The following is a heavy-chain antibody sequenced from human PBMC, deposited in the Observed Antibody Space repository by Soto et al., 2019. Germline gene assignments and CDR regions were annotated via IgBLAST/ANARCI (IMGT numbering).Heavy chain of an antibody. CDR1: GGTFSSYA. CDR2: IIPIFGTA. Sequence: QVQLVQSGAEVKKPGSSVKVSCKASGGTFSSYAISWVRQAPGQGLEWMGGIIPIFGTANYAQKFQGRVTITADESTSTAYMELSSLRSEYTAVYYCARRKVVVAATYYYYYGMDVCGQGNTVTVSS. V-gene: IGHV1-69*01. J-gene: IGHJ6*02. CDR3: ARRKVVVAATYYYYYGMDV. D-gene: IGHD2-15*01.